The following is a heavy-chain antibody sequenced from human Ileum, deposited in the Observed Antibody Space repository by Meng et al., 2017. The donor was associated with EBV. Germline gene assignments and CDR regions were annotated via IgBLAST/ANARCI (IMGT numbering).Heavy chain of an antibody. CDR2: IYRGGGT. V-gene: IGHV4-4*02. J-gene: IGHJ4*02. CDR3: ARVRVIPAAIGFDY. D-gene: IGHD2-2*02. Sequence: VPLQEPGPGLVKPAGTLSLTCAVSGGSISSSDWWSWVRQPPGKGLEWIGEIYRGGGTNYNASLKSRVTISVDTSKNHFSLKLNSVTAADTAVYYCARVRVIPAAIGFDYWGQGTLVTVSS. CDR1: GGSISSSDW.